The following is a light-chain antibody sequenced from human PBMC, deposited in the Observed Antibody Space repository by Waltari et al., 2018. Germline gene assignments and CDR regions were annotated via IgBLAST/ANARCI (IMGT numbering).Light chain of an antibody. CDR2: AAS. J-gene: IGKJ2*01. CDR1: QTVDSNS. CDR3: QQYDWSPPGYT. Sequence: IALTHSPVTLSLSPGERATLSCRASQTVDSNSVAWYQQRPGQVPRLLIFAASSRATGIPDRFSASGSGTDFTLTISRLEPEDFAVYYCQQYDWSPPGYTFGQGTKLEIK. V-gene: IGKV3-20*01.